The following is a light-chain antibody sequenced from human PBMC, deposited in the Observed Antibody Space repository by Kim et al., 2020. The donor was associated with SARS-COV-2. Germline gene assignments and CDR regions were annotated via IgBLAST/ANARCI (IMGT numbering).Light chain of an antibody. CDR1: SGRMASNY. J-gene: IGLJ3*02. Sequence: TVTISCPGSSGRMASNYVQWYQQRPXSAPTTVIYEDNQRPSGVPDRFSGSIDSSSNSASLTISGLKTEDEADYYCQSYDSSNWVFGGGTQLTVL. CDR3: QSYDSSNWV. V-gene: IGLV6-57*02. CDR2: EDN.